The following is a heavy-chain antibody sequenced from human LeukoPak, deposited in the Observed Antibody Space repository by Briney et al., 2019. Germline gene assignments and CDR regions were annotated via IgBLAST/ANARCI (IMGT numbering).Heavy chain of an antibody. V-gene: IGHV4-59*01. CDR1: GGSISSYY. Sequence: PSETLSLTCTVSGGSISSYYWSWIRQPPGKGLEWIGYIYYSGSTNYNPSLKSRVTISVDTSKNQFSLKLSSVTAADTAVYYCARGGEWLRTRYEGEGRGDGKNWFDPWGQGTLVTVSS. CDR3: ARGGEWLRTRYEGEGRGDGKNWFDP. CDR2: IYYSGST. D-gene: IGHD5-12*01. J-gene: IGHJ5*02.